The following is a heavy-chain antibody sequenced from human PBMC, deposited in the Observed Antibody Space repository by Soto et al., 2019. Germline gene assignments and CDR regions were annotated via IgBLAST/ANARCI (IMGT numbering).Heavy chain of an antibody. CDR3: ARRRAYGSGSYHNWFDP. J-gene: IGHJ5*02. Sequence: SETLSLTCAVYGGSFSGYYWSWIRQPPGQGLEWIGEINHSGSTNYNPSLKSRVTISVDTSKNQFSLKLSSVTAADTAVYYCARRRAYGSGSYHNWFDPWGQGTLVTVSS. D-gene: IGHD3-10*01. CDR1: GGSFSGYY. V-gene: IGHV4-34*01. CDR2: INHSGST.